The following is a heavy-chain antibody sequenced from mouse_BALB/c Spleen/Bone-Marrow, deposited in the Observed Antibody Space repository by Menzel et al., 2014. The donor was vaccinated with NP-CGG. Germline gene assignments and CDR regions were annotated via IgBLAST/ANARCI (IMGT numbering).Heavy chain of an antibody. CDR3: ARPDYYGYLNY. CDR2: INPDSRTI. D-gene: IGHD1-1*01. V-gene: IGHV4-1*02. J-gene: IGHJ2*01. CDR1: GFDFSSYW. Sequence: DVKLLEPGGGLVQPGGSLKLSCAASGFDFSSYWMSWVRQAPGKGLEWIGEINPDSRTINYSPSLKDKFIISRDNAKNTLYLRLNKVRSEDTALYYCARPDYYGYLNYWGQGTTLTVSS.